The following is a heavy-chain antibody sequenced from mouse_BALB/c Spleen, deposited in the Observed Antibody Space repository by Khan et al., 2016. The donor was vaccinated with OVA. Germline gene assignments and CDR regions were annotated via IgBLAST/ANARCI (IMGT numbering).Heavy chain of an antibody. CDR2: IDPFNGGT. Sequence: VQLKESGPELMKPGASVKISCKASGYSFTSYYIHWVKQSHGKSLEWIGYIDPFNGGTSYNQKFKGKATLTVDKSSSTAYMHLSSLTSEDSAVYYCARDGSSSWFAYWGQGTLVTVSA. D-gene: IGHD1-1*01. CDR3: ARDGSSSWFAY. CDR1: GYSFTSYY. V-gene: IGHV1S135*01. J-gene: IGHJ3*01.